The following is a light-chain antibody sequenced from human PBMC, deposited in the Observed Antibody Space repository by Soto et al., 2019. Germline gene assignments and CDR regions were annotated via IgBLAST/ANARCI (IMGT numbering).Light chain of an antibody. CDR2: GAS. Sequence: EILLTQSPSTLSLSPGEGVTLSCRASQSVTVNYLAWYQQKPGQAPRLLIYGASSRATGIPDRFGGSGSGTDFTLTISRLEPEDFAVYYCQQYGSSRLTFGGGTKVDI. CDR1: QSVTVNY. CDR3: QQYGSSRLT. V-gene: IGKV3-20*01. J-gene: IGKJ4*01.